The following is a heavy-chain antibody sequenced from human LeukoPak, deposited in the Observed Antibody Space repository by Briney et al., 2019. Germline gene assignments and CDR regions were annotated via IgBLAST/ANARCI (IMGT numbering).Heavy chain of an antibody. Sequence: PGGSLRLSYAASGFTFSSSAMSWVRQVPGKGLEWVSGISASGGSTYYADSVKGRFTISRDNAKNSLYLQMNSLRAEDTAVYYCARDQSLQGSSPLYSYGMDVWGQGTTVTVSS. CDR3: ARDQSLQGSSPLYSYGMDV. V-gene: IGHV3-23*01. D-gene: IGHD2-15*01. CDR2: ISASGGST. J-gene: IGHJ6*02. CDR1: GFTFSSSA.